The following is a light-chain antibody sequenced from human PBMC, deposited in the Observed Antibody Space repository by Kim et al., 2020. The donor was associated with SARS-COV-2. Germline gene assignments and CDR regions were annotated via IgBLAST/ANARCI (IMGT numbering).Light chain of an antibody. V-gene: IGLV3-19*01. Sequence: SSELTQDPAVSVALGQTVRITCQGDSLRSNYASWYQQKPGQAPVLVIYGKNNRPSGIPDRFSGSSSGNPASLTITGAQAEDEAAYYCNSRDSSGNHVVFR. CDR3: NSRDSSGNHVV. CDR2: GKN. J-gene: IGLJ2*01. CDR1: SLRSNY.